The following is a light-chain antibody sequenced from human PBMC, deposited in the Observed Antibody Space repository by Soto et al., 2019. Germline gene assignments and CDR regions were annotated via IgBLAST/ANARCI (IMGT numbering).Light chain of an antibody. J-gene: IGKJ5*01. Sequence: ETVLTQSPGTLSLSPGERATLSCRAIQSVSSSYLAWYQQKPGQAPRLLIYGASSRATGIPDRFSGSGSGTDFTLTISRLEPEDFAVYYCQQYGGSSGNTFGQGTRLEIK. CDR3: QQYGGSSGNT. CDR2: GAS. CDR1: QSVSSSY. V-gene: IGKV3-20*01.